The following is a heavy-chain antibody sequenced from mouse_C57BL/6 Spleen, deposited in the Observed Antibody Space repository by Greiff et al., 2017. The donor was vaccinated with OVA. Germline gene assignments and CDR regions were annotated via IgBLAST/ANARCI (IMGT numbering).Heavy chain of an antibody. D-gene: IGHD3-1*01. V-gene: IGHV5-15*01. J-gene: IGHJ4*01. CDR3: ARSGYHGAMDY. Sequence: EVQGVESGGGLVQPGGSLKLSCAASGFTFSDYGMAWVRQAPRKGPEWVAFISNLAYSIYYADTVTGRFTISRENAKNTLYLEMSSLRSEDTAMYYCARSGYHGAMDYWGQGTSVTVSS. CDR2: ISNLAYSI. CDR1: GFTFSDYG.